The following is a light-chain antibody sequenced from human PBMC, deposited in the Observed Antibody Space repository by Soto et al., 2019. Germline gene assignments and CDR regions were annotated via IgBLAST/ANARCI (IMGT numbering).Light chain of an antibody. CDR1: QRVSTSY. CDR3: QQYGSSSWT. V-gene: IGKV3-20*01. J-gene: IGKJ1*01. CDR2: GAS. Sequence: EIVLTQSPGTLSLSPGERATLSCRASQRVSTSYLAWYQQKPGQPPRLLIYGASSRATGIPDRFSGSGSGTDFTLTISRLEPEDFAVYYCQQYGSSSWTFGQGTKVEIK.